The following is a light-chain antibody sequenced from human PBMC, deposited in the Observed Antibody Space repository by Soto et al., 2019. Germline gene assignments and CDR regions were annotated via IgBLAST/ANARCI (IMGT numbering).Light chain of an antibody. CDR3: QQYGTSLPIP. CDR1: QSVSSSY. V-gene: IGKV3-20*01. Sequence: SGLTKDTGNLSLSPGERATLSCRARQSVSSSYLAWYQQKPGQAPRLLIYGASSRATGIPDRFSGSGSGTDFTLTISRLEPEDFAVYYCQQYGTSLPIPSAQRTRLAIK. CDR2: GAS. J-gene: IGKJ5*01.